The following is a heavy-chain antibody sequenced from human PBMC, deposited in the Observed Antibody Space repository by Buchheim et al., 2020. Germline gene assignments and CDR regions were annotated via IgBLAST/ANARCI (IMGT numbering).Heavy chain of an antibody. J-gene: IGHJ4*02. CDR1: GFTFSRYG. D-gene: IGHD1-1*01. CDR2: ISYDGSDK. CDR3: AKDLTNSPQIDY. Sequence: QVQLVESGGGVVQPGRSLRLSCAASGFTFSRYGMHWVRQAPGKGLEWVAVISYDGSDKYYADPVKGRFTIPRDNSKNTLYLQMNSLRAEDTAVFYCAKDLTNSPQIDYWGQGTL. V-gene: IGHV3-30*18.